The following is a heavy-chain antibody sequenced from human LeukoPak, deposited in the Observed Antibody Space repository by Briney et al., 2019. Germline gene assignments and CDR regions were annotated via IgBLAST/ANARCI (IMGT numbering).Heavy chain of an antibody. V-gene: IGHV3-7*01. Sequence: GGSLRLSCAASGFTFSSYWMSWVRQAPGKGLEWVANIKEHGSEKYYVDSVKGRFTISRDNAKNSLYLQMNSLRAEDTAVYYCARSPTYYDFWSGYKFIDYWGQGTLDTVSS. CDR3: ARSPTYYDFWSGYKFIDY. D-gene: IGHD3-3*01. J-gene: IGHJ4*02. CDR1: GFTFSSYW. CDR2: IKEHGSEK.